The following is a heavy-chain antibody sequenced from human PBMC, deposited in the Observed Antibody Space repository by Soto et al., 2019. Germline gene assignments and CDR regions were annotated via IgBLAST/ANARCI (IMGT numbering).Heavy chain of an antibody. V-gene: IGHV1-3*01. CDR3: ARGPGGPDGPGDY. J-gene: IGHJ4*02. CDR1: GYTFTSYG. CDR2: INAGNGNT. D-gene: IGHD2-15*01. Sequence: ASVTVSCQASGYTFTSYGISWVRQAPGQRLEGMGWINAGNGNTKYSQKFQGRVTITRDTSASTAYMELSSLRSEDTAVYYCARGPGGPDGPGDYWGQGTLVTVSS.